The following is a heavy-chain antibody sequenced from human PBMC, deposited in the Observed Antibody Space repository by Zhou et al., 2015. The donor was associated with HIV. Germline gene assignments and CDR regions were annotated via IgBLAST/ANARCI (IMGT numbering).Heavy chain of an antibody. CDR3: ARVQIAVAGTGYYYGMDV. CDR1: GGTFSSYA. J-gene: IGHJ6*02. V-gene: IGHV1-69*12. Sequence: QVQLVQSGAEVKKPGSSVKVSCKASGGTFSSYAISWVRQAPGQGLEWMGGIIPIFGTANYAQKFQGRVTITADESTSTAYMELSSLRSEDTAVYYCARVQIAVAGTGYYYGMDVWGQGTTVTVSS. CDR2: IIPIFGTA. D-gene: IGHD6-19*01.